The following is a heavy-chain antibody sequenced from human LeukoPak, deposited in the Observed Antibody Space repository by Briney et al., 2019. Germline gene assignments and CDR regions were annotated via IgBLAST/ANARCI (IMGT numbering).Heavy chain of an antibody. D-gene: IGHD4-17*01. CDR1: GFTFSSYW. CDR3: ARLLAHGDYGDAFDI. CDR2: INSDGSST. J-gene: IGHJ3*02. Sequence: GGSLRLSCAASGFTFSSYWMHWVRQAPGKGLVWVSRINSDGSSTSYADSVKGRFTISRDNAKNTLYLQMNSLRAEDTAVYYCARLLAHGDYGDAFDIWGQGTMVTVSS. V-gene: IGHV3-74*01.